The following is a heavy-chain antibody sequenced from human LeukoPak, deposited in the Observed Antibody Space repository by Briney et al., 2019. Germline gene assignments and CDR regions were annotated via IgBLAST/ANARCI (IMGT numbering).Heavy chain of an antibody. CDR1: GFTFSSNG. V-gene: IGHV3-30*02. Sequence: GGSLRLSCAASGFTFSSNGMHWVREAPGPELGWVAFIRFDGSNTYYADSVKGRLTISRDTSKNTLYLQMNSLRPEDTAVYYCAKAGGSSWAVLDYWGQGTLVTVSS. CDR2: IRFDGSNT. J-gene: IGHJ4*02. CDR3: AKAGGSSWAVLDY. D-gene: IGHD6-13*01.